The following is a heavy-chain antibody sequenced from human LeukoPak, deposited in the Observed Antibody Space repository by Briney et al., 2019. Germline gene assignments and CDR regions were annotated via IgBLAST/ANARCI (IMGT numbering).Heavy chain of an antibody. V-gene: IGHV3-23*01. Sequence: GGSLTLSCAASGFTFSRYPISWVRQPPRKGLEWVSTISGSSGSTYYADSVKGRFTISRDNSKNTLYLQMNSLRAEDTAVYYCARAEWELPIDYWGQGTLVTVSS. CDR2: ISGSSGST. J-gene: IGHJ4*02. D-gene: IGHD1-26*01. CDR1: GFTFSRYP. CDR3: ARAEWELPIDY.